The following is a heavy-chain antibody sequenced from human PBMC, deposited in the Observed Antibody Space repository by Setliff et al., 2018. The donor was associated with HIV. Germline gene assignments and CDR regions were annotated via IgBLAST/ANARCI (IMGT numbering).Heavy chain of an antibody. Sequence: LRLSCAASGFTFSDHYMSWIRQAPGKGLKWVSYISSSSSYTNYADSVKGRFTISRDNAKNTLYLQMNSLRAEDTAVYYCARDLSYDYDRSSDTFDYWGQGTLVTVSS. J-gene: IGHJ4*02. D-gene: IGHD3-22*01. CDR1: GFTFSDHY. V-gene: IGHV3-11*06. CDR3: ARDLSYDYDRSSDTFDY. CDR2: ISSSSSYT.